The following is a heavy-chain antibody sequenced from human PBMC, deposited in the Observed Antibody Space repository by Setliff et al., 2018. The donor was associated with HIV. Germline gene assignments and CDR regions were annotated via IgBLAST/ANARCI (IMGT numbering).Heavy chain of an antibody. D-gene: IGHD2-8*02. V-gene: IGHV3-49*04. CDR2: INSNTYGGTT. CDR1: GFTFGDYA. CDR3: TSAFADYAYWYFDY. Sequence: PGGSLRLSCTASGFTFGDYAMTWVRQAPGKGLEWVGFINSNTYGGTTDYAASVKGRFTISRDDSKSIAYLQMNSLKTEDTAVYYCTSAFADYAYWYFDYWGQGTLVTVSS. J-gene: IGHJ4*02.